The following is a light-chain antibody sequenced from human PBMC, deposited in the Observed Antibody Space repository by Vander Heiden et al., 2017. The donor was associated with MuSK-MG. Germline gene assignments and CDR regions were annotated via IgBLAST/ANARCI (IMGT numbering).Light chain of an antibody. Sequence: DIVMTQSPDSLAVSLGERATINCKSSQSVLYSSNNKNYLAWYRQKPGQPPKLLIYWASTRESGVPDRFSGSGSGTDFTLTISSLQAEDVAVYYCQQYYSTPYTFGQGTKLEIE. CDR1: QSVLYSSNNKNY. J-gene: IGKJ2*01. V-gene: IGKV4-1*01. CDR3: QQYYSTPYT. CDR2: WAS.